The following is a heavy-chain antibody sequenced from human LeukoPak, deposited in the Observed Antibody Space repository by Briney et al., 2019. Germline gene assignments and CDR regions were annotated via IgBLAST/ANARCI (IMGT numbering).Heavy chain of an antibody. CDR2: IDTNTGNP. D-gene: IGHD3-22*01. Sequence: ASVKVSCEASGYTFTNYTLNWVRQAPGQGLEWMGWIDTNTGNPTYAQGFTGRFVCSLDTSVNTAYLQINILRAEDTAVYFCARGYDTTGYFSYWGQGTLVTVSS. CDR1: GYTFTNYT. J-gene: IGHJ4*02. CDR3: ARGYDTTGYFSY. V-gene: IGHV7-4-1*02.